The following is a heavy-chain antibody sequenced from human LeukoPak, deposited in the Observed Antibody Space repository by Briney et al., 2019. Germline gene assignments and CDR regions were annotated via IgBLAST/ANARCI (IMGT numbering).Heavy chain of an antibody. J-gene: IGHJ4*02. CDR3: VRDGEDDSSGHYKPFDY. D-gene: IGHD3-22*01. CDR2: IWFDGGNK. CDR1: GFTFGSYG. V-gene: IGHV3-33*01. Sequence: GGSLRLSCAASGFTFGSYGMHWLRQAPGKGREGVAAIWFDGGNKYYADCVKGRFTISRDNSENTLYLQMNRVRAEDTGVYYCVRDGEDDSSGHYKPFDYWGQGNLVTVSS.